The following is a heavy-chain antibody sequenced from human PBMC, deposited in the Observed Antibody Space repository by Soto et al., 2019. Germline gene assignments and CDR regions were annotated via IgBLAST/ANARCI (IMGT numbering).Heavy chain of an antibody. J-gene: IGHJ6*03. CDR3: ARAEDVCLYYYMDV. Sequence: QAQLVESGGGLVKPGGSLTLSCAVSGFKFSDYYMSWIRQAPGKGLDWVSMISRSGNTIHYADSVKGRFTISNDNAKNSLYLQMTSRSHEATAFYYGARAEDVCLYYYMDVWGRGTTVTVS. V-gene: IGHV3-11*01. D-gene: IGHD3-10*02. CDR2: ISRSGNTI. CDR1: GFKFSDYY.